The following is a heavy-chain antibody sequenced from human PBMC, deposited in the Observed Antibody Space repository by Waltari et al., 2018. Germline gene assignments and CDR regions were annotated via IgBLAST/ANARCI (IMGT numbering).Heavy chain of an antibody. J-gene: IGHJ6*02. CDR3: AREWGAAGRNYYYGMDV. Sequence: QVQMGQSGAEVKKPGASVKVSCKASGYTFTSYDINWVRQATGQGLEWMGWMNPNSGNTGYAQKFQGRVTITRNTSISTAYMELSSLRSEDTAVYYCAREWGAAGRNYYYGMDVWGQGTTVTVSS. D-gene: IGHD6-13*01. CDR1: GYTFTSYD. CDR2: MNPNSGNT. V-gene: IGHV1-8*03.